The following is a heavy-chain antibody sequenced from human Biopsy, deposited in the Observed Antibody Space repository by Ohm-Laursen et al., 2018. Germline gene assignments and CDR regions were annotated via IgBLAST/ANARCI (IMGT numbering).Heavy chain of an antibody. J-gene: IGHJ5*02. Sequence: VKVSCKASGGTFSSYAISWVRQAPGQGPEWMGGIIPIFETIDYAPKFQDRVTITADESTRTAYMELSSLKSEDTAVYYCARRYCSSTSCSPPFYSWFDPWGQGTLVTVSS. CDR2: IIPIFETI. V-gene: IGHV1-69*13. CDR3: ARRYCSSTSCSPPFYSWFDP. D-gene: IGHD2-2*01. CDR1: GGTFSSYA.